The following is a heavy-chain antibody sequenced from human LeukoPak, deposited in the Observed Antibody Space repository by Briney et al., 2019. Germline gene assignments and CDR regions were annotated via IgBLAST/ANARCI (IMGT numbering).Heavy chain of an antibody. CDR1: GDSISYHY. V-gene: IGHV4-4*07. D-gene: IGHD2-15*01. CDR3: ARVRIGSGRAFDY. Sequence: PSETLSLTCTVSGDSISYHYWSWIRQPAGKGLEWIGRIYSSASANYNPSLKSRVSISVDTSKNQFSLKLNSMTAADTAVYYCARVRIGSGRAFDYWGQGSLVTVSS. CDR2: IYSSASA. J-gene: IGHJ4*02.